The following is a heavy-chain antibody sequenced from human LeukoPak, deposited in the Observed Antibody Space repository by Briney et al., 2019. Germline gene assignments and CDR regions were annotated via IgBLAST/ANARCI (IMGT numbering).Heavy chain of an antibody. V-gene: IGHV3-23*01. D-gene: IGHD6-13*01. Sequence: SGGSLRLSCAASGFTFSSYAMSWVRQAPGKGLEWVSAISGSGGSTYYADSVKGRFTISRDNSKNTLYLQMNSLRAEDTAVYYCAKGLGVAAAGLWDYWGQGTLVTVSS. CDR2: ISGSGGST. J-gene: IGHJ4*02. CDR3: AKGLGVAAAGLWDY. CDR1: GFTFSSYA.